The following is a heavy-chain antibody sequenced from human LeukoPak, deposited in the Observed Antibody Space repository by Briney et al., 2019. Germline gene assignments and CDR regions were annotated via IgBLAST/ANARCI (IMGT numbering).Heavy chain of an antibody. CDR2: ISYDGSNK. Sequence: GRSLRLSCAASGFTFSGYGMHWVRQAPGKGLEWVAIISYDGSNKYYADSAKGRFTISRDNSKNTLYLQMNSLTTEDTAVYHCAKDLYGSDWYNYFDPWGQGALVTVSP. CDR1: GFTFSGYG. D-gene: IGHD6-19*01. V-gene: IGHV3-30*18. J-gene: IGHJ5*02. CDR3: AKDLYGSDWYNYFDP.